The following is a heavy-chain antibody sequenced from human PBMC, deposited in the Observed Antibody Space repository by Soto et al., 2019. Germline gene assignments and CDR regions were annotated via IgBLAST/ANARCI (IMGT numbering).Heavy chain of an antibody. D-gene: IGHD4-17*01. CDR1: GFTVASYA. V-gene: IGHV3-23*01. J-gene: IGHJ4*02. CDR2: IRGSGGGT. Sequence: ELQLLDSGGGLVQRGGSLRLSCAASGFTVASYAMTWVRQAPGKGLEWVSDIRGSGGGTYYADSVKGRFTISRDNSKNTLYLQTNSLRAEDTAVYYCAKDRGYGYGAYWFDYWGQGTLVTVSS. CDR3: AKDRGYGYGAYWFDY.